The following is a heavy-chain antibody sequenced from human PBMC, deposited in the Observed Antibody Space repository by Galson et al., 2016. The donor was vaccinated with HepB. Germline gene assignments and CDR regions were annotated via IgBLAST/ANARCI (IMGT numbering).Heavy chain of an antibody. J-gene: IGHJ4*02. D-gene: IGHD3-16*02. CDR1: GVIFKNYG. CDR3: AKDRGIVVLPTAPTRGSDF. Sequence: SLRLSCAVSGVIFKNYGFHWVRQAPGKGLEWVAVISYDGNTQFYIDSVKGRFVISRDNSKNTLYLQMSNLRPEDTAVYYCAKDRGIVVLPTAPTRGSDFWGQGVLVAVSS. CDR2: ISYDGNTQ. V-gene: IGHV3-30*18.